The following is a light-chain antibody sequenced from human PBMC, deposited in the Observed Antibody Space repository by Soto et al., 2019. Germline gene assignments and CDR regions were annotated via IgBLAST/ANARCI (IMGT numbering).Light chain of an antibody. J-gene: IGKJ5*01. V-gene: IGKV3-11*01. CDR2: DAS. Sequence: EILITQSPPTLSLCPVEIATLSFTASQSVSSNLAWYQQKPGQAPRLLIYDASTRATGIPARFSGSGSGTEFTLTISSLEPEDFAVYYCQQRSNWPPTTFGQGTRLEIK. CDR3: QQRSNWPPTT. CDR1: QSVSSN.